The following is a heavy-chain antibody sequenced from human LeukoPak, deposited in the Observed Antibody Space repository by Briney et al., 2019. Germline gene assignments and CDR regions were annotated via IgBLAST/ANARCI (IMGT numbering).Heavy chain of an antibody. CDR2: VYDSGST. V-gene: IGHV4-39*07. CDR3: ARDDGYTYGFKTSDY. D-gene: IGHD5-18*01. CDR1: GDSISSSSYF. J-gene: IGHJ4*02. Sequence: SETLSLTCTVSGDSISSSSYFWGWIRQPPGKGLEWIGSVYDSGSTYYNPSLKSRATMSVDTPKNQFSLKLNSVTAADTAVYYCARDDGYTYGFKTSDYWGQGTLVTVSS.